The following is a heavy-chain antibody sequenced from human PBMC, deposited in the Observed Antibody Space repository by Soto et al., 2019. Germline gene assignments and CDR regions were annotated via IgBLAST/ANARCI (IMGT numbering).Heavy chain of an antibody. CDR1: GFTFSSYA. CDR3: AKKVIFVESHSLYRFYGMDV. J-gene: IGHJ6*02. Sequence: PGGSLRLPCAASGFTFSSYAMSWVRQAPGRGLEWVSGISGSGGSTYYADSVKGRFTISRDNSKNTLYLQMSSLRAEDTAIYYWAKKVIFVESHSLYRFYGMDVWGQGTTVTVSS. V-gene: IGHV3-23*01. D-gene: IGHD3-10*01. CDR2: ISGSGGST.